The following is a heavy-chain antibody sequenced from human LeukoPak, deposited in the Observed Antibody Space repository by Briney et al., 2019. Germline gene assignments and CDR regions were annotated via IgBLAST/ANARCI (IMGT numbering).Heavy chain of an antibody. V-gene: IGHV3-48*03. CDR2: ISSSGSTI. CDR3: ARGEEYAFDI. D-gene: IGHD1-26*01. J-gene: IGHJ3*02. CDR1: GFTFSSYE. Sequence: GGTLTLSCAASGFTFSSYEMNWVRHAPGTGLEWVSYISSSGSTINYADSVKGRFTISRDNAKNSLYLQMNSLRAEDTAVYYCARGEEYAFDIWGRGTMVTVSS.